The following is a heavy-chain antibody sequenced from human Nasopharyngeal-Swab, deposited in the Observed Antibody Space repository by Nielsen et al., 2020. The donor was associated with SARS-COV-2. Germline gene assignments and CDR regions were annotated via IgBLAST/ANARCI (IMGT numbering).Heavy chain of an antibody. D-gene: IGHD5-12*01. CDR2: ISSSSSYI. V-gene: IGHV3-21*01. Sequence: GGSLRLSCAASGFTFSSYSMNWVRQAPGKGLEWASSISSSSSYIYYADSVKGRFTISRDNAKNSLYLQMNSLRAEDTAVYYCARDYIPVATIWKYFDYWGQGTLVTVSS. CDR1: GFTFSSYS. CDR3: ARDYIPVATIWKYFDY. J-gene: IGHJ4*02.